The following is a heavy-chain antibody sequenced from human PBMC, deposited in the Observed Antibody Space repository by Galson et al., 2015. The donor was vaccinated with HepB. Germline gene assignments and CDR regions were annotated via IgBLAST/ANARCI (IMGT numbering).Heavy chain of an antibody. D-gene: IGHD6-19*01. Sequence: SETLSLTCTVSGGSISSSSYYWGWLRQPPGKGLEWIGSFYYTGNTHYNPSLKSRVTISVDAPKDQFSLTVRSMTAADTAAYFCARQPNISGWIYWYFDLWGRGTLVTVSS. J-gene: IGHJ2*01. CDR2: FYYTGNT. V-gene: IGHV4-39*01. CDR1: GGSISSSSYY. CDR3: ARQPNISGWIYWYFDL.